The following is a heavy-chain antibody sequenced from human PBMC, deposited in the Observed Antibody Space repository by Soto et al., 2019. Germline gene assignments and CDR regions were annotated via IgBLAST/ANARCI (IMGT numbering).Heavy chain of an antibody. V-gene: IGHV3-23*01. CDR1: GLTFSSSA. Sequence: GGCLRLSCAASGLTFSSSAVTWVRQAPGKGLEWVSSISDSGGSTYYADSVKGRFTISRDNSKNTLYLQMNSLRAEDTAVYYCARTYYDFWSGYPYYFDYWGQGTLVTVSS. J-gene: IGHJ4*02. CDR3: ARTYYDFWSGYPYYFDY. D-gene: IGHD3-3*01. CDR2: ISDSGGST.